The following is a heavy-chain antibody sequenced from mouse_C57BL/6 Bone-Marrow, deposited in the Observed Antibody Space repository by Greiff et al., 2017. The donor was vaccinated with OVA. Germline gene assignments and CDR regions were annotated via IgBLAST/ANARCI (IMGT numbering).Heavy chain of an antibody. D-gene: IGHD2-4*01. CDR2: IHPNSGST. CDR3: ARFVYYDYDENYFDY. V-gene: IGHV1-64*01. J-gene: IGHJ2*01. CDR1: GYTFTSYW. Sequence: VQLQQPGAELVKPGASVKLSCKASGYTFTSYWMHWVKQRPGQGLEWIGMIHPNSGSTNYNEKFKSKATLTVDKSSSTAYMQLSSLTSEDSAVYYCARFVYYDYDENYFDYWGQGTTLTVSS.